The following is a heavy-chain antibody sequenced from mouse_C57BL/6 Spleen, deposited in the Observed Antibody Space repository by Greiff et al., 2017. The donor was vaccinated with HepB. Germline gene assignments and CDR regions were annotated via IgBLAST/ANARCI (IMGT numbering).Heavy chain of an antibody. J-gene: IGHJ2*01. CDR2: INYDGSST. CDR3: ARGTGTFDY. D-gene: IGHD4-1*01. CDR1: GFTFSDYY. V-gene: IGHV5-16*01. Sequence: DVKLVESEGGLVQPGSSMKLSCTASGFTFSDYYMAWVRQVPEKGLEWVANINYDGSSTYYLDSLKSRFIISRDNAKNILYLQMSSLKSEDSATYYCARGTGTFDYWGQGTTLTVSS.